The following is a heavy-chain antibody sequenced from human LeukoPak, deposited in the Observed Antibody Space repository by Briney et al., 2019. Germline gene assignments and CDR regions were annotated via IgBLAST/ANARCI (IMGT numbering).Heavy chain of an antibody. CDR2: IYHGGDT. CDR1: GGSITSHSW. V-gene: IGHV4-4*01. Sequence: SETLSLTCAVSGGSITSHSWWSWVRQPPGKGLEWIGEIYHGGDTNYDPSVKSRVTMSVDKSKNHSSLNLRSVTAADTAIYCCASHVTVLGTRGFDYWGQGILVTVSS. J-gene: IGHJ4*02. D-gene: IGHD6-19*01. CDR3: ASHVTVLGTRGFDY.